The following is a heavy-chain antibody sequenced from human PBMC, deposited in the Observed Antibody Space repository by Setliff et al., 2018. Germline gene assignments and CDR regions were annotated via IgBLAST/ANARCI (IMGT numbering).Heavy chain of an antibody. J-gene: IGHJ6*02. Sequence: GGSLRLSCAASGFTFSSYEMNWVRQAPGKGLEWVSYISSSGSTIYYAESVKGRFTISRDNAKNSLYLQMNSLRAEDTAVYYCARLYQEPLGLSTYYYYYGMDVWGQGTTVTVSS. CDR2: ISSSGSTI. CDR3: ARLYQEPLGLSTYYYYYGMDV. V-gene: IGHV3-48*03. CDR1: GFTFSSYE. D-gene: IGHD3-16*02.